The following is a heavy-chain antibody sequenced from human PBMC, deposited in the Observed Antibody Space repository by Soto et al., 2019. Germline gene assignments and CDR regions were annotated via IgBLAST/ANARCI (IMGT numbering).Heavy chain of an antibody. CDR1: GYTFYSHS. Sequence: ASVKVSCKASGYTFYSHSISWVRQAPGQGLEWMGRISSDNGNARYAQKFRGRVTMTTDTSTSTVYMELRNLRSDDTAVYYCARCIQQDYYYGMDVWGQGTTVTVSS. CDR3: ARCIQQDYYYGMDV. J-gene: IGHJ6*02. V-gene: IGHV1-18*01. D-gene: IGHD5-18*01. CDR2: ISSDNGNA.